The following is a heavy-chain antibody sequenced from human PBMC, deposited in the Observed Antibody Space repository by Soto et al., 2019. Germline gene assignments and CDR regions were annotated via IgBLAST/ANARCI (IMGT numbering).Heavy chain of an antibody. CDR3: ARGSHLQEYRGMGSFTFFDS. V-gene: IGHV4-34*02. D-gene: IGHD3-10*01. CDR1: GGSFRGYY. CDR2: INDSGST. Sequence: QVQLQQWGAGLLKPSETLALTCAVSGGSFRGYYWTWIRQPPGRGLEWIGQINDSGSTKYNPSLTSRPSMSIDTSRTQFSLNLGSVTAADTAVYYCARGSHLQEYRGMGSFTFFDSWDEGALVTVSS. J-gene: IGHJ4*02.